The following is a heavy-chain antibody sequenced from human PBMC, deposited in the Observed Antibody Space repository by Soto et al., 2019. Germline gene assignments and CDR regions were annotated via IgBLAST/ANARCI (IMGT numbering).Heavy chain of an antibody. CDR2: ISSSGSTI. V-gene: IGHV3-11*01. CDR3: ARAQRRLEWEPKGLDY. CDR1: GFTFSDYY. J-gene: IGHJ4*02. Sequence: QVQLVESGGGLVKPGGSLRLSCAASGFTFSDYYMSWFRQAPGKGLEWVSYISSSGSTIYYADSVKGRFTISRDNAKNSLYLQMNSLRAEDTAVYYCARAQRRLEWEPKGLDYWGQGTLVTVSS. D-gene: IGHD1-26*01.